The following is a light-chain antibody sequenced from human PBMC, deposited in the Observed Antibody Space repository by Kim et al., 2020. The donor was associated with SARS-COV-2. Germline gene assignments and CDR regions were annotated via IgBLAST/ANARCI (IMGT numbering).Light chain of an antibody. J-gene: IGLJ1*01. CDR1: KLGDKY. CDR2: QDK. Sequence: PGQTASITCSGYKLGDKYVSWYQQKPGQAPVVVIYQDKQRPSGIPERFSGSNSGNTATLTISGTQAMDEADYYCQAWDSSTHNYVFGAGTKVTVL. CDR3: QAWDSSTHNYV. V-gene: IGLV3-1*01.